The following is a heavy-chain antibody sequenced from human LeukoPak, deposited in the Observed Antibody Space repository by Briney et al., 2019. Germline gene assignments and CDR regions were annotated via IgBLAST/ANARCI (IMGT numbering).Heavy chain of an antibody. CDR2: IRGKTNSYAT. Sequence: PGGSLKLSCAACGFTFSDSALNWVCQASGKGLEWVGHIRGKTNSYATAYAASVRGRFTISRDDSKNTAYLQMNSLKTEDTAVYCCTGGSGWYSPDYWGQGTLVTVSS. V-gene: IGHV3-73*01. CDR3: TGGSGWYSPDY. D-gene: IGHD6-19*01. J-gene: IGHJ4*02. CDR1: GFTFSDSA.